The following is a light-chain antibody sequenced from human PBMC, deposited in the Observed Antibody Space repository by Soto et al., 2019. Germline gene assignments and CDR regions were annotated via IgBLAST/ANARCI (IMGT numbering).Light chain of an antibody. Sequence: QSALTQPASVSGSPGQSITISCSGTSSDVGSYNLVSWYQHHPGKAPKVMIHEGSKRPSGVSNRFSGSKSGNTASLTSSGLQAEDEADYYCCAYAGRDTYVFGTGTKLTVL. CDR2: EGS. CDR3: CAYAGRDTYV. J-gene: IGLJ1*01. CDR1: SSDVGSYNL. V-gene: IGLV2-23*01.